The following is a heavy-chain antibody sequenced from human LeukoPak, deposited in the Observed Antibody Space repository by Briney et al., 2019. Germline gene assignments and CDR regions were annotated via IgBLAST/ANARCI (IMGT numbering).Heavy chain of an antibody. D-gene: IGHD6-13*01. J-gene: IGHJ6*02. CDR1: GFTFSSYA. CDR3: AKAPRAAAGTYNGMDV. Sequence: PGGSLRLSCAASGFTFSSYAMSWVRQAPGKGLGWVSAIRGSGGSTYYADSVKGRFTISRDNSKNTLYLQMNSLRAEDTAVYYCAKAPRAAAGTYNGMDVWGQGTTVTVSS. V-gene: IGHV3-23*01. CDR2: IRGSGGST.